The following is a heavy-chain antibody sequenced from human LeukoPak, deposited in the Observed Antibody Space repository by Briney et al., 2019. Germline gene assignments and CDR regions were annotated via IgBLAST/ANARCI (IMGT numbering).Heavy chain of an antibody. Sequence: PGGSLRLSCAASGFTFSSYAMHWVRQAPGKGLEWVAGISYDGSNGNYADSVKGRFTISRDNSKNTLSLQMNSLRTEDTAVYYCARDPTGATVITDYWGQGTLVTVSS. J-gene: IGHJ4*02. D-gene: IGHD4-23*01. CDR2: ISYDGSNG. CDR3: ARDPTGATVITDY. CDR1: GFTFSSYA. V-gene: IGHV3-30-3*01.